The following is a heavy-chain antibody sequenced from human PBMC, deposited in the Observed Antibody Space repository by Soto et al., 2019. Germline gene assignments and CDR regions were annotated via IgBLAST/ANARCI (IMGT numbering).Heavy chain of an antibody. CDR3: ARSKYDDYDGFDP. D-gene: IGHD4-17*01. CDR1: GGSIRDYY. CDR2: IYYNGNT. Sequence: PSETLSLTCTVSGGSIRDYYWNWIRQPPGKGLEWIGYIYYNGNTDYNPSLKSRVSISVATSKNQFSLKLSSVTAADTAVYYCARSKYDDYDGFDPWGQGTLVTVSS. V-gene: IGHV4-59*01. J-gene: IGHJ5*02.